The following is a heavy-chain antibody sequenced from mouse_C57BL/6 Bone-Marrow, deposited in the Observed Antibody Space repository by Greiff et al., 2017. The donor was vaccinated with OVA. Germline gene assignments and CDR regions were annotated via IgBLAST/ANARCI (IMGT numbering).Heavy chain of an antibody. J-gene: IGHJ2*01. D-gene: IGHD1-2*01. V-gene: IGHV14-3*01. CDR2: IDPANGNT. CDR3: ANGGFDY. CDR1: GFTIKNTY. Sequence: EVQLQESVAELVRPGASVKLSCTASGFTIKNTYMHWVKQRPEQGLEWIGRIDPANGNTKYAPKFQGKATITADTSSNTDYLQLSSLTSEDTAIYYCANGGFDYWGQGTTLTVSS.